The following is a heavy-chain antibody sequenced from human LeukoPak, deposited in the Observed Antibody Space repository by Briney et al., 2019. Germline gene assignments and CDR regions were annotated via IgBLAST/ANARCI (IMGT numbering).Heavy chain of an antibody. CDR1: GFTFSIYS. D-gene: IGHD3-16*01. CDR2: ISSSSSYI. Sequence: KPGGSLRLSCAASGFTFSIYSMNWVRQAPGKGLEWVSSISSSSSYIYYADSMKGRFTISRDNAKNSLYLKMNSLRAEDTAVYYCAREEYGGAADYWGREPWSPSPQ. CDR3: AREEYGGAADY. J-gene: IGHJ4*02. V-gene: IGHV3-21*01.